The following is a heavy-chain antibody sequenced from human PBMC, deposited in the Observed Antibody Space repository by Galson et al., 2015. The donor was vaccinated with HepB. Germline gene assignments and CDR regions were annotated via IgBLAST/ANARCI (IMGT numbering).Heavy chain of an antibody. V-gene: IGHV5-51*01. CDR3: ARHRAYSGTYYNYYMDF. CDR2: IYPGDSDT. D-gene: IGHD1-26*01. Sequence: QSGAEVKKPGESLKISCKGSGYSFTTYWIGWVRQMPGKGLEWMGIIYPGDSDTRYSPPFQGQVTISADKSIRTAYLQWSSLKASDTAMYYGARHRAYSGTYYNYYMDFWGKGTTVTVSS. J-gene: IGHJ6*03. CDR1: GYSFTTYW.